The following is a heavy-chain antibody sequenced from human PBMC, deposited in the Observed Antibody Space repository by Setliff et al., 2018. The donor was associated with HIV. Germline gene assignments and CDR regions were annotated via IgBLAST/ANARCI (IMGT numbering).Heavy chain of an antibody. J-gene: IGHJ3*02. Sequence: PGGSLRLSCAASGFTFSNAWMSWVRQAPGKGLEWVGRIKSKTDGGTTDYAAPVKGRFTISRDDSKNTLYLQMNSLKTEDTAVYYCTTDPPSQWLPNGDAFDIWGQGTMVTVSS. CDR1: GFTFSNAW. CDR3: TTDPPSQWLPNGDAFDI. V-gene: IGHV3-15*01. D-gene: IGHD3-22*01. CDR2: IKSKTDGGTT.